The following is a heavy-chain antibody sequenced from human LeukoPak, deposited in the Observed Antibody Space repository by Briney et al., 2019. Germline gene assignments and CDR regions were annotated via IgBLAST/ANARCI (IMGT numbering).Heavy chain of an antibody. D-gene: IGHD3-10*01. V-gene: IGHV1-2*02. Sequence: ASVKVSCKAPGYTFTGYYIHWVRQAPGQGLEWMGWINPNSGATNYAQKFQGRVTMTRDTSISTAYMELRSDDTAVYYCARDYGAPYYFDYWGQGTLVTVSS. CDR2: INPNSGAT. J-gene: IGHJ4*02. CDR3: ARDYGAPYYFDY. CDR1: GYTFTGYY.